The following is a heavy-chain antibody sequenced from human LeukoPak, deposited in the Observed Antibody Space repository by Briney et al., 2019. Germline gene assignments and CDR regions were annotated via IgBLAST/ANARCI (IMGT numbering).Heavy chain of an antibody. Sequence: PGGSLRLSCAASGFTFNNNAMSWVRQAPGKGLEWVSSISGGDESTYNADSVKGRFIISRDNSKNTLYLQMNGLRAEDTAIYYCAKGEGGSCSSSSCSTYFDYWGQGTLVTVSS. D-gene: IGHD2-15*01. J-gene: IGHJ4*02. CDR2: ISGGDEST. CDR1: GFTFNNNA. CDR3: AKGEGGSCSSSSCSTYFDY. V-gene: IGHV3-23*01.